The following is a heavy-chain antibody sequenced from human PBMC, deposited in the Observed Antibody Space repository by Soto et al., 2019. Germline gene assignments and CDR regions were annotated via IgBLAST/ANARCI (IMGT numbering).Heavy chain of an antibody. CDR1: GFTFSSYG. J-gene: IGHJ5*02. D-gene: IGHD6-13*01. Sequence: QVQLVESGGGVVQPGRSLRLSCAASGFTFSSYGMHWVRQAPGKGLEWVAVISYDGSNKYYADSVKGRFTISRDNSKNTLYLQMNSLRAEDTAVYYCGKEGLAAGTTSWFDPWGQGTLVTVSS. CDR3: GKEGLAAGTTSWFDP. CDR2: ISYDGSNK. V-gene: IGHV3-30*18.